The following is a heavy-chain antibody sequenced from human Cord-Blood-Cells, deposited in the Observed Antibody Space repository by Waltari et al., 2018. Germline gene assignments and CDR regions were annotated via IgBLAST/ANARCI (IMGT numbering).Heavy chain of an antibody. CDR1: GFTFSSYW. CDR3: ARVSYYYDSSGYLGAFDI. CDR2: IKQDGSEK. V-gene: IGHV3-7*01. Sequence: EVQLVESGGGLVQPGGSLRLSCAASGFTFSSYWMSWVRQAPGKGLEWVANIKQDGSEKYYVDSVKCRFTISRDNAKNSLYLQMNSLRAEDTAVYYCARVSYYYDSSGYLGAFDIWGQGTMVTVSS. J-gene: IGHJ3*02. D-gene: IGHD3-22*01.